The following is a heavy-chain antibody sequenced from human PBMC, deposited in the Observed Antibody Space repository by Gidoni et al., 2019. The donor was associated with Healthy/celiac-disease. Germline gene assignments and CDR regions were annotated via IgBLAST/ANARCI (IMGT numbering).Heavy chain of an antibody. J-gene: IGHJ4*02. CDR3: ARDLGPYCGGDCYRSLDY. D-gene: IGHD2-21*02. CDR1: GFTVSSKY. CDR2: IYSGGST. V-gene: IGHV3-66*01. Sequence: EVQLVESGGGLVQPGGSLRLSCAASGFTVSSKYMSWVRQAPGKGLEWVSVIYSGGSTYYADSVKGRFTISRDNSKNTLYLQMNSLRAEDTAVYYCARDLGPYCGGDCYRSLDYWGQGTLVTVSS.